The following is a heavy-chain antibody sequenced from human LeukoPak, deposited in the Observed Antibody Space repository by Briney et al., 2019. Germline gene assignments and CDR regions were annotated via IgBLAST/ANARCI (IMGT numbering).Heavy chain of an antibody. CDR2: IKPDGTEK. CDR3: VRYYDPPVSDVCDM. D-gene: IGHD3-22*01. J-gene: IGHJ3*02. CDR1: GFTFGGDW. V-gene: IGHV3-7*01. Sequence: GGSLSLSCVASGFTFGGDWMSWVRQSPGKGLEWVANIKPDGTEKYYVDSVKGRFTISRANAKNSLYLQLNSLRAGDTAVYYCVRYYDPPVSDVCDMGGASTMLTVSS.